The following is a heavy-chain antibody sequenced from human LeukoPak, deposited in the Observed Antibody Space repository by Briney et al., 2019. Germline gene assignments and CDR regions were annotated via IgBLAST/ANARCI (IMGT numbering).Heavy chain of an antibody. J-gene: IGHJ4*02. V-gene: IGHV3-9*01. CDR1: GFTFDDYA. CDR3: AKDMAPSYYYGSGSLGGLDY. CDR2: ISWNSGSI. D-gene: IGHD3-10*01. Sequence: PGGSLRLSCAASGFTFDDYAMHWVRQAPGKGLEWVSGISWNSGSIGYADSVKGRFTISRDNAKNSLYLQMNSLRAEDTALYYCAKDMAPSYYYGSGSLGGLDYWGQGTLVTVSS.